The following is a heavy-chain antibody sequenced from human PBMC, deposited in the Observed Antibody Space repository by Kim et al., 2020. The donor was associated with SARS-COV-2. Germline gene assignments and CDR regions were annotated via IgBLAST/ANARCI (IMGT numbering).Heavy chain of an antibody. V-gene: IGHV3-48*02. CDR2: ISSSSGKI. J-gene: IGHJ4*02. CDR1: GFTFSNYA. D-gene: IGHD6-13*01. Sequence: GGSLRLSCAASGFTFSNYAINWVRQAPGKGLEWVSYISSSSGKIDYADSVKGRFTISRDNAKNSVYLQMNSLRDEDTAVYYCARDRSLGSTLYYYFYYWGQGALVAVSS. CDR3: ARDRSLGSTLYYYFYY.